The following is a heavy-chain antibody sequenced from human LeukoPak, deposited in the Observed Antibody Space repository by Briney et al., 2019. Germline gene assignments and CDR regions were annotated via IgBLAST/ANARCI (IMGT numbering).Heavy chain of an antibody. CDR3: ARSYSDYDYFNNWFDP. V-gene: IGHV2-5*01. CDR1: GFSLSTSGVG. J-gene: IGHJ5*02. D-gene: IGHD5-12*01. CDR2: IYWNDDK. Sequence: ESGPALVKPTQTLTLTCTFSGFSLSTSGVGVGWIRQPPGKALEWLALIYWNDDKRYSPSLKSRLTISKDTSKNQVVLTMTNMDPVDTATYYCARSYSDYDYFNNWFDPWGQGTLVTVSS.